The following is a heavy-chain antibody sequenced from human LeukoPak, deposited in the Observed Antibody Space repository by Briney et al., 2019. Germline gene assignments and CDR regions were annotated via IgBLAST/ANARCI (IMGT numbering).Heavy chain of an antibody. CDR3: ARGGMGYDSSGYQETVDY. V-gene: IGHV4-31*03. Sequence: SEILSLTCTVSGGSISSGGYYWSWIRQHPGQGLEWIGYIYYSGSTYYNPSLKSRVTISVDTSKNQFSLKLSSVTAADTAVYYCARGGMGYDSSGYQETVDYWGQGTLVTVSS. J-gene: IGHJ4*02. D-gene: IGHD3-22*01. CDR2: IYYSGST. CDR1: GGSISSGGYY.